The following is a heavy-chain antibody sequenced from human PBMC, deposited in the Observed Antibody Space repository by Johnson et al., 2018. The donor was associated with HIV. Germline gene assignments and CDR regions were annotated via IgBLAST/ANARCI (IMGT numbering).Heavy chain of an antibody. Sequence: QVQLMESGGGVVQPGRSLRLSCAASGFTFSSYAMHWVRQAPGKGLEWVAVISYDGSNKYYADSVKGRFTISRDNSKNTLYLQMKSLRAEDTAVYYCAKPGGSSWYFDAFDIWGQGTMVTVSS. CDR2: ISYDGSNK. D-gene: IGHD6-13*01. J-gene: IGHJ3*02. CDR1: GFTFSSYA. V-gene: IGHV3-30-3*02. CDR3: AKPGGSSWYFDAFDI.